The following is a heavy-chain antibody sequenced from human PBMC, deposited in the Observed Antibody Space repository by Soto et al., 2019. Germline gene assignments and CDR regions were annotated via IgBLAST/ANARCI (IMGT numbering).Heavy chain of an antibody. CDR2: IYYSGST. J-gene: IGHJ5*02. CDR1: GGSISSGDYY. V-gene: IGHV4-30-4*01. CDR3: ARWHNGWGSYYNEDPNWFDP. Sequence: SETLSLTCTVSGGSISSGDYYWSWIRQPPGKGLEWIGYIYYSGSTYYNPSLKSRVTISVDTSKNQFSLKLSSVTAADTAVYYCARWHNGWGSYYNEDPNWFDPWGQETLVTVSS. D-gene: IGHD3-10*01.